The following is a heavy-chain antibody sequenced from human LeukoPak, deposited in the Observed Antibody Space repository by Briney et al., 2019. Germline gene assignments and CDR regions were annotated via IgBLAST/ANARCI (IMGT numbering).Heavy chain of an antibody. D-gene: IGHD3-22*01. Sequence: GGSLRLSCAASGFTFSSYWMHWVRQAPGKGLVWVSRINSDGSSTSYADSVRGRFTISRDNAKNTLYLQMNSLRAEDTAVYYCARLPPYDTGGYWGQGTLVTVSS. CDR3: ARLPPYDTGGY. CDR2: INSDGSST. V-gene: IGHV3-74*01. CDR1: GFTFSSYW. J-gene: IGHJ4*02.